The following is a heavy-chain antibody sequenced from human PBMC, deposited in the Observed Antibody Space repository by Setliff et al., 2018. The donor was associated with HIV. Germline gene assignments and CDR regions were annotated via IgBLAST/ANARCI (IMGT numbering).Heavy chain of an antibody. CDR2: TYYRSKWFN. CDR3: ARSDVSWFDP. CDR1: GDSVSSNSAA. J-gene: IGHJ5*02. Sequence: SQTLSLTCAISGDSVSSNSAAWNWIRQSPSRGLEWLGRTYYRSKWFNEYAVSVKSRIIIYPDTSKNHFSLQLKSVNSGDTAVYYCARSDVSWFDPWGQGTLVTVSS. V-gene: IGHV6-1*01.